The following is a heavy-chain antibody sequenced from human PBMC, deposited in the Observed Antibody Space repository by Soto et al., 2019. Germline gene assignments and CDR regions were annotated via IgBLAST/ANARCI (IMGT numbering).Heavy chain of an antibody. V-gene: IGHV4-59*01. J-gene: IGHJ5*02. CDR2: IYYSGST. CDR1: GGSISSYY. CDR3: AWDADSRGCGP. D-gene: IGHD2-21*01. Sequence: SETLSLTCTVSGGSISSYYWSWIRQPPGKGLEWIGYIYYSGSTNYNPSLKSRVTISVDTSKNQFSLKLSSVTAADTAVCYCAWDADSRGCGPWDQGAL.